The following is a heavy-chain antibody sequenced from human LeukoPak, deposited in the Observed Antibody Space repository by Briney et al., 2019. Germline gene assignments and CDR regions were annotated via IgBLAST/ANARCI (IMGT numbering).Heavy chain of an antibody. Sequence: SETLSLTCAVYGGSFSGYYWSWIRQPPGKGLEWIGEINHSGSTNYNPSLKSRVTISVDTSKNQFSLKLSSVTAADTAAYYCARRSGRQDFDYWGQGTLVTVSS. V-gene: IGHV4-34*01. D-gene: IGHD3-3*01. CDR1: GGSFSGYY. CDR3: ARRSGRQDFDY. CDR2: INHSGST. J-gene: IGHJ4*02.